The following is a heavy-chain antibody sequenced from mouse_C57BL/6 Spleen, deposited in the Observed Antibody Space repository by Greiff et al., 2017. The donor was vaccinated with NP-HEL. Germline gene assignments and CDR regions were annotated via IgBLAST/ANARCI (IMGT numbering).Heavy chain of an antibody. CDR3: ARWLLYAMDY. CDR1: GYAFSSYW. Sequence: VKLMESGAELVKPGASVKISCKASGYAFSSYWMNWVKQRPGKGLEWIGQIYPGDGDPNYNGKFKGKATLTADKSSSTAYMQLSSLTSEDSAVYFCARWLLYAMDYWGQGTSVTVSS. V-gene: IGHV1-80*01. J-gene: IGHJ4*01. D-gene: IGHD2-3*01. CDR2: IYPGDGDP.